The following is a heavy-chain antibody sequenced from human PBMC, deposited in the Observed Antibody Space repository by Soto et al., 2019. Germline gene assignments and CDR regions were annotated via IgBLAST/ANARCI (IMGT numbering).Heavy chain of an antibody. CDR2: ISNSGSA. V-gene: IGHV4-59*08. J-gene: IGHJ5*02. CDR1: GGSISNYY. CDR3: ASEQNWFDP. Sequence: QVQLQASGPGLVKPSETLSLTCTVSGGSISNYYWSWIRQPPGKGLEWIGYISNSGSAKHNPSLKSRISISVDTSTNQFSLNLSSLTAADTAVYYCASEQNWFDPWGQGTPVTVSS.